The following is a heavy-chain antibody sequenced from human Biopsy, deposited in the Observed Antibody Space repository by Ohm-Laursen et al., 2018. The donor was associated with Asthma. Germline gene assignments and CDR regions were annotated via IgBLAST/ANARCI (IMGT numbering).Heavy chain of an antibody. CDR2: LFPSGAT. D-gene: IGHD2-15*01. CDR1: GASINSGGYS. CDR3: ARLADCSGGACYSYGWFDP. J-gene: IGHJ5*02. Sequence: TLSLTCSVSGASINSGGYSWEWIREPPGEGLGVISYLFPSGATYYNPSLKSRVTISVDRSQRQFSLKVNSVTAADTAVYYCARLADCSGGACYSYGWFDPWGQGTRVTVSS. V-gene: IGHV4-30-2*01.